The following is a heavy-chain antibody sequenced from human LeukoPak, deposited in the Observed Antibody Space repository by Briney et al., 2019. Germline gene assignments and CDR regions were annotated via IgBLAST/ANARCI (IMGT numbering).Heavy chain of an antibody. CDR2: IYHSGST. CDR1: GGSISSGGYS. CDR3: ARGARSGILDAFDI. J-gene: IGHJ3*02. D-gene: IGHD3-10*01. V-gene: IGHV4-30-2*01. Sequence: PSQTLSLTCAVSGGSISSGGYSWSWIRQPPGKGLEWIGYIYHSGSTYYNPSLKSRVTISVDRSKNQFSLKLSSVTAADTAVYECARGARSGILDAFDIWGQGTMVTVSS.